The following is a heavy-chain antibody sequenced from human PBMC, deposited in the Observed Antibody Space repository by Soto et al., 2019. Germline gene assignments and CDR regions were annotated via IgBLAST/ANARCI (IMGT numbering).Heavy chain of an antibody. CDR1: GFTFSSYG. J-gene: IGHJ4*02. CDR2: IWYDGSNK. Sequence: GGSLRLSCAASGFTFSSYGMHWVRQAPGKGLEWVAVIWYDGSNKYYADSVKGRFTISRDNSKNTLYLQMNSLRAEDTAVYYCARPLRGYSGYDSFDYWGQGTLVTVSS. V-gene: IGHV3-33*01. D-gene: IGHD5-12*01. CDR3: ARPLRGYSGYDSFDY.